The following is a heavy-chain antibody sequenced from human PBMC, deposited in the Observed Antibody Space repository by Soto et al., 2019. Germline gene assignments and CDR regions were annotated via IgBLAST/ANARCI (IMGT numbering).Heavy chain of an antibody. V-gene: IGHV3-30*18. J-gene: IGHJ4*02. CDR3: AKDLWFGELLPDDY. CDR1: GFTFSSYG. CDR2: ISYDGSNK. Sequence: QVQLVESGGGVVQPGRSLRLSCAASGFTFSSYGMHWVRQAPGKGLEWVAVISYDGSNKYYADSVKGRFTISRDNYKNTLYLQMNSLRAEDTAVYYCAKDLWFGELLPDDYWGQGTLVTVSS. D-gene: IGHD3-10*01.